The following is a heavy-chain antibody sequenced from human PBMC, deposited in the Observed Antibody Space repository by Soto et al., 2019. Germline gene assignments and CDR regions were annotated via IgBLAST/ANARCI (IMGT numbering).Heavy chain of an antibody. J-gene: IGHJ6*02. D-gene: IGHD3-22*01. V-gene: IGHV3-30*18. CDR2: ISYDGSNK. Sequence: GGSLRLSSAASGFSFSSYGMHWVRQAPGKGLEWVAGISYDGSNKYYPDSVKGRFTISRDNSRNTLYLQMNSLRAEDTAVYYCAKALVVITDHYYGMDVWGQGTTVTVSS. CDR3: AKALVVITDHYYGMDV. CDR1: GFSFSSYG.